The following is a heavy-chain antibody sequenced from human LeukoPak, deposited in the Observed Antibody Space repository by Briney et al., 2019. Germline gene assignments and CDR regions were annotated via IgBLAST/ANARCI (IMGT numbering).Heavy chain of an antibody. CDR2: ISGSGGST. Sequence: AGGSLRLSCAASGFTFSTYAMSWVRQAPGKGLEWVSTISGSGGSTYYADSVKGRFTISRDNPKNTLYVQMNSLRAEDTAVYYCARGRGADYGGNSGYFDYWGQGTLVTVSS. D-gene: IGHD4-23*01. CDR1: GFTFSTYA. J-gene: IGHJ4*02. CDR3: ARGRGADYGGNSGYFDY. V-gene: IGHV3-23*01.